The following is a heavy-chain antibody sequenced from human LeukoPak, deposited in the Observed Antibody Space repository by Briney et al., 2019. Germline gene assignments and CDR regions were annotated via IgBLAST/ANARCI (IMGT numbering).Heavy chain of an antibody. Sequence: SETLSLTCAVYGGSFSGYYWSWIRQPPGKGLEWIGYIYYSGSTNYNPSLKSRVTISVDTSKNQFSLKLSSVTAADTAVYYCARHRIGAPDAFDIWGQGTMVTVSS. J-gene: IGHJ3*02. CDR2: IYYSGST. D-gene: IGHD1-26*01. V-gene: IGHV4-59*08. CDR1: GGSFSGYY. CDR3: ARHRIGAPDAFDI.